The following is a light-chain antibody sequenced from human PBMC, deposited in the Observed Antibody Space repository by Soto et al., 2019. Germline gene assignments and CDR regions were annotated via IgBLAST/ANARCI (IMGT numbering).Light chain of an antibody. CDR2: EVS. CDR1: STGVGGYNY. Sequence: QSVLTQPPSASGSPGQSVTISCTGTSTGVGGYNYISWYQHHPGKGPKLIIYEVSERPSGVPDRFSGSKSGNTASLTVSGLQAEDEADYYCSSYAGSNNRGVFGSGTKVTVL. V-gene: IGLV2-8*01. CDR3: SSYAGSNNRGV. J-gene: IGLJ1*01.